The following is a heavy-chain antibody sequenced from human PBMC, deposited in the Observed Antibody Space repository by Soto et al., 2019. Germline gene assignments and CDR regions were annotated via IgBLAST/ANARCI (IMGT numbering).Heavy chain of an antibody. D-gene: IGHD3-22*01. V-gene: IGHV3-23*01. CDR2: ISGSGGST. CDR1: GFTFSSYA. J-gene: IGHJ6*02. Sequence: PGGSLRLSCAASGFTFSSYAMSWVRQAPGKGLEWVSAISGSGGSTYYADSVKGRFTISRDNSKNTLYLQMNSLRAEDTAVYYCAKDPGAYYYDSSGSALYYYSGMEVWGQGTTVPGSS. CDR3: AKDPGAYYYDSSGSALYYYSGMEV.